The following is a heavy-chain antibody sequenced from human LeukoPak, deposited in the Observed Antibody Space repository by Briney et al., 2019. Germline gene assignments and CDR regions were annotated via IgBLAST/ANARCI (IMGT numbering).Heavy chain of an antibody. V-gene: IGHV5-51*01. Sequence: RPGESLKISCKGSGCSFTTYWIGWVRQMPGKGLEWMGIIYPGDSDTQYSPPFQGQVTISADKSISTAYLQWTSLKASDTAMYYCARQSVPAAMRDYWGQGTLVTVSS. D-gene: IGHD2-2*01. J-gene: IGHJ4*02. CDR1: GCSFTTYW. CDR2: IYPGDSDT. CDR3: ARQSVPAAMRDY.